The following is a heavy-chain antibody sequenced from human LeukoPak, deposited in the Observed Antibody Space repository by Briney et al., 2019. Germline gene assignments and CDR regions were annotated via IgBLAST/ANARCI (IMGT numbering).Heavy chain of an antibody. CDR3: SSGWYLDY. J-gene: IGHJ4*02. CDR1: GDSISRGHW. Sequence: SETLSLTCAVSGDSISRGHWWSWVRQPPGKGLEWIGEINHSGSTNYNPSLKSRVTISVDTSKNHFSLKLSSVTAADTAVYYCSSGWYLDYWGQGTLVTVSS. D-gene: IGHD6-19*01. CDR2: INHSGST. V-gene: IGHV4-4*02.